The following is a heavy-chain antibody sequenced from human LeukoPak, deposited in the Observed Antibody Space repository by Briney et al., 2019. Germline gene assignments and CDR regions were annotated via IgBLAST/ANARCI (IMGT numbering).Heavy chain of an antibody. Sequence: SETLSLTCAVSGGSISSGGYSWSWIRQPPGKGLEWIGYIYDSGSTYYNPSLKSRVTISVDRSKNQFSLKLSSVTAADTAVYYCATTGSGSFYYYGMDVWGKGTTVTVSS. CDR3: ATTGSGSFYYYGMDV. J-gene: IGHJ6*04. CDR1: GGSISSGGYS. CDR2: IYDSGST. D-gene: IGHD3-10*01. V-gene: IGHV4-30-2*01.